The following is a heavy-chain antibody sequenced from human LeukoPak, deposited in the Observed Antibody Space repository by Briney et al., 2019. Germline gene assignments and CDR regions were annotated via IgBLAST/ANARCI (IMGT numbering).Heavy chain of an antibody. V-gene: IGHV3-23*01. CDR2: ISGSGGST. Sequence: GGSLRLSCAASGFTFSSYAMSWVPQAPKEGLEWVSAISGSGGSTYYADSVKGRFTISRDTSKNTLYLQMNSLRAEDTAVYYCAKDQRFKYSYAAYYFDYWGQGALVTVSS. J-gene: IGHJ4*02. CDR3: AKDQRFKYSYAAYYFDY. CDR1: GFTFSSYA. D-gene: IGHD5-18*01.